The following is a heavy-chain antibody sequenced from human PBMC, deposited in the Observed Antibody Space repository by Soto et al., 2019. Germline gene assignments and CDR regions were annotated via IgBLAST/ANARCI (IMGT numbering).Heavy chain of an antibody. D-gene: IGHD3-10*01. CDR1: GGTFNSYG. CDR2: IIALYGTV. Sequence: QEHLAQSGAEVKRPGSSVTVSCKASGGTFNSYGISWVRQAPGQGLEWMGVIIALYGTVNYAQKCQGRVSITADKSTSTAYMDLSSLRSDDTAVYYCARVRVIRGVIPSHFGLWGQGTLITVS. V-gene: IGHV1-69*06. J-gene: IGHJ4*02. CDR3: ARVRVIRGVIPSHFGL.